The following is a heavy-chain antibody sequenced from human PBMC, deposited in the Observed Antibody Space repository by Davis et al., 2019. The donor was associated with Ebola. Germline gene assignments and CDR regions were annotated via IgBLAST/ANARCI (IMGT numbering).Heavy chain of an antibody. CDR2: IYYSGST. D-gene: IGHD3-3*01. Sequence: PSETLSLTCAVYGGSFSGYYWGWIRQPPGKGLEWIGSIYYSGSTYYNPSLKSRVTISVDTSKNQFSLKLSSVTAADTAVYYCARHVKKLDDFWSGGYYYYGMDVWGQGTTVTVSS. CDR3: ARHVKKLDDFWSGGYYYYGMDV. J-gene: IGHJ6*02. V-gene: IGHV4-39*01. CDR1: GGSFSGYY.